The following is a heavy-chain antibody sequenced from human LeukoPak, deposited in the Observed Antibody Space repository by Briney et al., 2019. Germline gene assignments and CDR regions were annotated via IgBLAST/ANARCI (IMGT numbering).Heavy chain of an antibody. V-gene: IGHV4-61*02. CDR3: ARGDSGYDSLPFDY. D-gene: IGHD5-12*01. Sequence: SETLSLTCTVSGGSISSGGHYWSWIRQSAGKGLEWIGRIYTSGSTNYNPSLKSRVTMSVDTSKNQFSLKLSSVTAADTAVYYCARGDSGYDSLPFDYWGQGTLVTVSS. CDR1: GGSISSGGHY. CDR2: IYTSGST. J-gene: IGHJ4*02.